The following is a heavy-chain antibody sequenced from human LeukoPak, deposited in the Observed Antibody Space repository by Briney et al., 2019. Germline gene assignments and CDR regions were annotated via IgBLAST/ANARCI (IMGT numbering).Heavy chain of an antibody. CDR1: GFTFSSYA. V-gene: IGHV3-23*01. CDR3: AKGTLSAFDY. J-gene: IGHJ4*02. D-gene: IGHD3-10*01. CDR2: ISGSGGST. Sequence: PGGSLRLSCAASGFTFSSYAMTWVRQAPGKGLEWVSFISGSGGSTYYADSVKGRFTISRDNSKNTLYLQMNSLRAEDTAVYYCAKGTLSAFDYWGQGTLVTVSS.